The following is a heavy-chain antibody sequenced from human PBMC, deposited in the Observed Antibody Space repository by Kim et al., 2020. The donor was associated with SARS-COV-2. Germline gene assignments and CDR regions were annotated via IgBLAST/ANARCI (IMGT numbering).Heavy chain of an antibody. CDR2: IYSGGSST. CDR3: AKDLWFGGRGSGAAPPNYFDY. D-gene: IGHD3-10*01. V-gene: IGHV3-23*03. CDR1: GFTFSSYA. Sequence: GGSLRLSCAASGFTFSSYAMSWVRQAPGKGLEWVSVIYSGGSSTYYADSVKGRFTISRDNSKNTLYLQMNSLRAEDTAVYYCAKDLWFGGRGSGAAPPNYFDYWGQEPWSPSPQ. J-gene: IGHJ4*01.